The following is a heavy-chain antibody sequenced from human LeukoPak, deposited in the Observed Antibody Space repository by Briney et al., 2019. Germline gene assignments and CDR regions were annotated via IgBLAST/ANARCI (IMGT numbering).Heavy chain of an antibody. CDR1: GFTFSNYA. D-gene: IGHD2-15*01. Sequence: PGGSLRPSCAASGFTFSNYAISWVRQAPGKGLEWVAIIKQDGSEKDYVDSVKGRFTISRDNAKKSLYLQMNSLRAEDTALYYCARDEKVAAASYYYYYMDVWGKGTTVTVSS. J-gene: IGHJ6*03. V-gene: IGHV3-7*03. CDR3: ARDEKVAAASYYYYYMDV. CDR2: IKQDGSEK.